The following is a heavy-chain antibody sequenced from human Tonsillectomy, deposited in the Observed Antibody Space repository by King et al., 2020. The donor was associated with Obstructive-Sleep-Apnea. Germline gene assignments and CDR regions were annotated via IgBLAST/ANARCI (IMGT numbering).Heavy chain of an antibody. CDR3: VALASGTYY. Sequence: VQLVQSGAEVRKPGESLKISCKDSGYRFTSHWIGWVRQMPGKGLEWMGVVFPRDSQAKYSPSFHGQVAISGDRSTNNAYIAYLQWVSLKASDTAMYYCVALASGTYYWGQGTFVTVSS. CDR1: GYRFTSHW. D-gene: IGHD1/OR15-1a*01. V-gene: IGHV5-51*01. J-gene: IGHJ4*02. CDR2: VFPRDSQA.